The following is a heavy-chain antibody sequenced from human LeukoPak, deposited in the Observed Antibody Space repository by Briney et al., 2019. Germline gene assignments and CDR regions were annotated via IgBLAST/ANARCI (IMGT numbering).Heavy chain of an antibody. V-gene: IGHV3-23*01. CDR3: ARDFCSAGSCYPDN. CDR1: GFTFSSYA. J-gene: IGHJ4*02. D-gene: IGHD2-15*01. Sequence: GGSLRLSCAASGFTFSSYAMTWVPQAPGKGLEWVSAISGGGDITSYADSVKGRFTISRDNSKNTLYLQMNSLRAEDTAVYYCARDFCSAGSCYPDNWGQGTLVTVSS. CDR2: ISGGGDIT.